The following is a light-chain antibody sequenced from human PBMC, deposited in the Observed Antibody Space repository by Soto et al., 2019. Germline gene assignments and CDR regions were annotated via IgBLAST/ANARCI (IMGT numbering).Light chain of an antibody. Sequence: IQMTQSPSSLSASVGDRVTITCRASQSISTYLHWYQQKPGKAPNLLIYAASTLQSGVPSRFSGSGSGTDFTLTISSLQPEDFATYFCQHGYSTTLTFGGGTKVDIK. CDR3: QHGYSTTLT. CDR2: AAS. V-gene: IGKV1-39*01. CDR1: QSISTY. J-gene: IGKJ4*01.